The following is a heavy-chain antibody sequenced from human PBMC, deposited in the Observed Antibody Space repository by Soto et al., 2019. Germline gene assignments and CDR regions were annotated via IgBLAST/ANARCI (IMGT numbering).Heavy chain of an antibody. CDR2: IIPIFGTP. CDR1: GGNFSTYT. Sequence: ASVKVSCKASGGNFSTYTFSWVRQAPGQGLEWMGRIIPIFGTPYYAQKFQGRVTITADKSTSTVYMELSSLGSDDTAVYFCARGLECRGYCLDKPTWFGPWGQGTLVTVSS. J-gene: IGHJ5*02. V-gene: IGHV1-69*06. D-gene: IGHD2-15*01. CDR3: ARGLECRGYCLDKPTWFGP.